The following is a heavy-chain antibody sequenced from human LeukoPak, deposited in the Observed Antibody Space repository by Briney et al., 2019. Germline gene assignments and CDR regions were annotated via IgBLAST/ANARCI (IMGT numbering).Heavy chain of an antibody. CDR2: IYDGGHT. CDR3: AGATHAYSGYNH. Sequence: GSLRLSCAASGFTFSSYAMSWVRQAPGKGLEWVSVIYDGGHTYYADSVEGRFTISRDNSENTLYLQMNSLRGQDTAVYYCAGATHAYSGYNHWGQGVLVTVSS. D-gene: IGHD5-12*01. V-gene: IGHV3-66*01. J-gene: IGHJ4*02. CDR1: GFTFSSYA.